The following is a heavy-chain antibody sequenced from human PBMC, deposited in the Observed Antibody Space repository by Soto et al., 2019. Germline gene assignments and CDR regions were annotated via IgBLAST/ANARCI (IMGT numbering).Heavy chain of an antibody. CDR2: MNPNSGNT. CDR3: ARAPIAALVPTYYYYGMDV. Sequence: ASLKVSCKASGYTFTSYDINWVRQATGQGLEWMGWMNPNSGNTGYAQKFQGRVTMTRNTSISTAYMELSSLRSEDTAVYYCARAPIAALVPTYYYYGMDVWGQGTTLTVSS. CDR1: GYTFTSYD. J-gene: IGHJ6*02. V-gene: IGHV1-8*01. D-gene: IGHD6-13*01.